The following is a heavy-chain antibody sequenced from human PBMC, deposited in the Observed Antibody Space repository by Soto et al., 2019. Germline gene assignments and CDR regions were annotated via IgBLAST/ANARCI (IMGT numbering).Heavy chain of an antibody. J-gene: IGHJ4*02. Sequence: QVQLVESGGGVVQPGRSLRLSCAASGFTFSSYAMHWVRQAPGKGLEWVAVISYDGSNKYYADSVKGRFTISRDNSKNTLYLQMNSLRAEDTAVYYCARYWWSGSYYPLDYWGQGTLVTVSS. CDR3: ARYWWSGSYYPLDY. CDR1: GFTFSSYA. CDR2: ISYDGSNK. D-gene: IGHD3-10*01. V-gene: IGHV3-30-3*01.